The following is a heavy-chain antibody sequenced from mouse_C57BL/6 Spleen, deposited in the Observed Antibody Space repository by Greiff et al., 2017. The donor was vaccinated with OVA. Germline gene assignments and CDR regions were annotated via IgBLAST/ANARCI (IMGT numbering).Heavy chain of an antibody. CDR3: ARGRVTSAMDY. CDR2: INPYNGGT. Sequence: VQLKESGPVLVKPGASVKMSCKASGYTFTDYYMNWVKQSHGKSLEWIGVINPYNGGTSYNQKFKGKATLTVDKSSSTAYMELNSLTSEDSAVYYCARGRVTSAMDYWGQGTSVTVSS. CDR1: GYTFTDYY. J-gene: IGHJ4*01. V-gene: IGHV1-19*01. D-gene: IGHD2-2*01.